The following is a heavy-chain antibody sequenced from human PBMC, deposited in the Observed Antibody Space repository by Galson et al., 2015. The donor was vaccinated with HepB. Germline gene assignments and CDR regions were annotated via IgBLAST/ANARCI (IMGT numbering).Heavy chain of an antibody. CDR1: GFTFGDYA. D-gene: IGHD2-2*01. CDR2: IRSKAYGGTT. CDR3: TSYPYRGCSSTSCYWLGVVY. J-gene: IGHJ4*02. V-gene: IGHV3-49*03. Sequence: SLRLSCAASGFTFGDYAMSWFRQAPGKGLEWVGFIRSKAYGGTTEYAASVKGRFTISRDDSKSIAYLQMNSLKTEDTAVYYCTSYPYRGCSSTSCYWLGVVYWGQGTLVTVSS.